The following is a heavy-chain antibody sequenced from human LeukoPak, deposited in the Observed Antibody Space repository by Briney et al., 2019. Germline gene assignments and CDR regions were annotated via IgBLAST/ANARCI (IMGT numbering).Heavy chain of an antibody. J-gene: IGHJ4*02. Sequence: SETLSFTCAVYGGSFSGYYWSWIRQPPGKGLEWIGEINHSGSTNYNPSLKSRVTISVDTSKNQFSLKLSSVTAADTAVYYCATWEGVTMTIFDYWGQGTLVTVSS. V-gene: IGHV4-34*01. CDR3: ATWEGVTMTIFDY. CDR2: INHSGST. CDR1: GGSFSGYY. D-gene: IGHD4-17*01.